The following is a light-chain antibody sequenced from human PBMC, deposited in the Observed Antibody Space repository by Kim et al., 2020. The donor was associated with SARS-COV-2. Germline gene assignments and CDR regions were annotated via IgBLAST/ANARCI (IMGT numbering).Light chain of an antibody. CDR3: SSYTTTNTLV. Sequence: QSALTQPASVSGSPGQSVTISCTGTSSDIGAYNSVSWYQQHPGKAPKLLIYDVSNRSSGVSTRFSGSKSGNTASLTISGLQAEDEADYYCSSYTTTNTLVFGPGTKVTVL. CDR2: DVS. J-gene: IGLJ1*01. V-gene: IGLV2-14*03. CDR1: SSDIGAYNS.